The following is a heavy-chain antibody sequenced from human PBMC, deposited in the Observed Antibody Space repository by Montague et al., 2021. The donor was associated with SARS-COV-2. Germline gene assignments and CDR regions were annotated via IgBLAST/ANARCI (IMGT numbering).Heavy chain of an antibody. D-gene: IGHD1-26*01. J-gene: IGHJ4*02. CDR1: GFTFSRYE. Sequence: SLRLSCAASGFTFSRYEMNLVRQAPGKGLEWVSYISSSGSTIYYXXSLKVLFTISRDNAKNSLYLQLNSLRAEDTAVYYCARDRPRIVGATDFDYWGQGTLVTVSS. CDR2: ISSSGSTI. CDR3: ARDRPRIVGATDFDY. V-gene: IGHV3-48*03.